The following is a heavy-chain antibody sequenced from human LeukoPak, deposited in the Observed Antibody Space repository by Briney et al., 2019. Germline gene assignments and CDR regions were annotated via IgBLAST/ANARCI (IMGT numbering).Heavy chain of an antibody. D-gene: IGHD3-10*01. J-gene: IGHJ4*02. Sequence: ASVKVSCKASGYTFTGYYMHWVRQAAGQGLEWMGWINPNSGGTNYAQKFQGRVTMTRDTSISTAYMELSRLRSDDTAVYYCARDLFPDYYGSGLDYWGQGTLVTVSS. CDR3: ARDLFPDYYGSGLDY. CDR2: INPNSGGT. CDR1: GYTFTGYY. V-gene: IGHV1-2*02.